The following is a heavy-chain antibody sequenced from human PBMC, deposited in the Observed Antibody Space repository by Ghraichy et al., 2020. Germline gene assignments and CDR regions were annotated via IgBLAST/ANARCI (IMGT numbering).Heavy chain of an antibody. Sequence: ASVKVSCKASGYTFTSYGISWVRQAPGQGLEWMGWISAYNGNTNYAQKLQGRVTMTTDTSTSTAYMELRSLRSDDTAVYYCARDGRDYDFWSGYWVAFDIWGQGTMVTVSS. CDR1: GYTFTSYG. CDR2: ISAYNGNT. D-gene: IGHD3-3*01. J-gene: IGHJ3*02. CDR3: ARDGRDYDFWSGYWVAFDI. V-gene: IGHV1-18*01.